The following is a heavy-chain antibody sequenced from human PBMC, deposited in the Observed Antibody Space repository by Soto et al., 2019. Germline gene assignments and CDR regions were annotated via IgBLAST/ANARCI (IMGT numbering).Heavy chain of an antibody. J-gene: IGHJ4*02. V-gene: IGHV1-69*13. CDR3: AQSEDSSIAATGADY. CDR2: IIPIFGTA. Sequence: SVKVSCKASGGTFSSYAISWVRQAPGQGLEWMGGIIPIFGTANYAQRFQGRVTITADESTSTAYMELSSLRSEDTAVYYCAQSEDSSIAATGADYWGQGTLVTVSS. D-gene: IGHD6-6*01. CDR1: GGTFSSYA.